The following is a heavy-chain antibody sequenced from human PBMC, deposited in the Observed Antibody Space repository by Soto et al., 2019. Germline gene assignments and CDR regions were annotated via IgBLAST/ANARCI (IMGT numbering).Heavy chain of an antibody. D-gene: IGHD3-10*01. CDR1: GFTFSSYA. J-gene: IGHJ4*02. V-gene: IGHV3-30-3*01. Sequence: QVQLVESGGGVVQPGRSLRLSCAASGFTFSSYAMHWVRQAPGKGLEWVAVISYDGSNKYYADSGKGRFTISRDNSKNTLYLQMNGLRAEDTAVYYCARGLGSGTDYWGQGTLVTVSS. CDR3: ARGLGSGTDY. CDR2: ISYDGSNK.